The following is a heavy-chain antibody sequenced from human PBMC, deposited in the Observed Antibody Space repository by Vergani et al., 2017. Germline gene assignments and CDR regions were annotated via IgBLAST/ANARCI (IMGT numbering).Heavy chain of an antibody. CDR2: LSASDRRT. CDR1: GFTFIMHA. V-gene: IGHV3-23*01. D-gene: IGHD6-19*01. J-gene: IGHJ3*02. Sequence: EVQLLESGGDLVQPGGSLRLSCAASGFTFIMHAMSWVRQAPGKGLEWVSTLSASDRRTHYADSMKGRFTISRDISKNTLFLNMNSLRPEDTAVYYCAKVGRSEVAGTFGAFDTWGQGTMVTVSS. CDR3: AKVGRSEVAGTFGAFDT.